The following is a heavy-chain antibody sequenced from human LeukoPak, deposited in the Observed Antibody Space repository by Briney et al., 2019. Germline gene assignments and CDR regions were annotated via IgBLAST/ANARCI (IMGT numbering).Heavy chain of an antibody. CDR2: ISAYNGDT. CDR1: GYTFKTYS. CDR3: AFRGVIPNYFDY. D-gene: IGHD3-10*01. J-gene: IGHJ4*02. V-gene: IGHV1-18*01. Sequence: ASVKVSCKASGYTFKTYSFTWVRQAPGQGLEWMGRISAYNGDTNYAQKFQGRVALTADTLTRTGYMELTSLRSDDTAVYYCAFRGVIPNYFDYWGQGGLVTVSS.